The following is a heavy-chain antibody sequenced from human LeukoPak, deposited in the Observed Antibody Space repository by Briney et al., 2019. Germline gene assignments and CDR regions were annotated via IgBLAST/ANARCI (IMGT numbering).Heavy chain of an antibody. D-gene: IGHD2-15*01. Sequence: GGSLRLSCAASGFTFSDYYMSWIRQAPGKGLEWVSYISSGSTIYYADSVKGRFTISRDNSKNTLYLQMNSLRAEDTAVYYCARALSFYSRFDYWGQGTLVTVSS. CDR2: ISSGSTI. V-gene: IGHV3-69-1*01. CDR3: ARALSFYSRFDY. J-gene: IGHJ4*02. CDR1: GFTFSDYY.